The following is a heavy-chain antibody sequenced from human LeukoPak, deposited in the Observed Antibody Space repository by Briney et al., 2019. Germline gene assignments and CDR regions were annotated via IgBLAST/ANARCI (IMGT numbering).Heavy chain of an antibody. D-gene: IGHD2-21*02. Sequence: PSETLSLTCAVYGGSFSGYYWSWIRQPPGKGLEWIGEINHSGSTNYNPSLKSRVTISVDTSKNQFSLKLSSVTAADTAVYYCATGPYRLVTDAPWPKYFQD. J-gene: IGHJ1*01. V-gene: IGHV4-34*01. CDR1: GGSFSGYY. CDR2: INHSGST. CDR3: ATGPYRLVTDAPWPKYFQD.